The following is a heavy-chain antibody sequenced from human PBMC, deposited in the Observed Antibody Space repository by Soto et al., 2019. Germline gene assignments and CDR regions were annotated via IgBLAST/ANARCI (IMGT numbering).Heavy chain of an antibody. V-gene: IGHV1-3*01. CDR3: AREHSSSSWYPSSCDP. D-gene: IGHD6-13*01. J-gene: IGHJ5*02. CDR1: GYTFTSYA. Sequence: ASVEISCRASGYTFTSYAMHWVRQAPGQRLVWMGWIIAGNGNTKYLQKSQGRVTITRDTSASTAYIELMSSRSEYTAVSYRAREHSSSSWYPSSCDPCHQLTLGTVSS. CDR2: IIAGNGNT.